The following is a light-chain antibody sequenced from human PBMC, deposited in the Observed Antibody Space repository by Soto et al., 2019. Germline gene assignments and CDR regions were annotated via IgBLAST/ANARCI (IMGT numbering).Light chain of an antibody. V-gene: IGKV3-20*01. Sequence: EILLTQSPGTLSLSPGVRASLSCRASQSVSSSYLAWYQQKPGQAPRPLMDGASSRAIAIPDSFSDSGSGTDFTLDISRLEPEDFAEYYCQQYGSSPRTVRQGPEVDIK. CDR3: QQYGSSPRT. CDR2: GAS. CDR1: QSVSSSY. J-gene: IGKJ1*01.